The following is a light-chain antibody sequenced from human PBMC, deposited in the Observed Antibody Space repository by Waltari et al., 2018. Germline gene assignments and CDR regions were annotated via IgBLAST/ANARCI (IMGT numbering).Light chain of an antibody. J-gene: IGKJ5*01. Sequence: VLAQSPATLSFSTGARATLSCRASQSVGRFLAWYQRKPGQAPRLLIYDAPDRATGTPARFSGSGSGTDFTLTISSLEPEDFAVYYCQHRGNWPLLAFGQGTRLEIK. V-gene: IGKV3-11*01. CDR1: QSVGRF. CDR3: QHRGNWPLLA. CDR2: DAP.